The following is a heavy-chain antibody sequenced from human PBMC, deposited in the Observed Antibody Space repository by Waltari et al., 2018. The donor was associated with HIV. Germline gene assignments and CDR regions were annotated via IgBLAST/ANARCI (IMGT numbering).Heavy chain of an antibody. V-gene: IGHV1-18*01. CDR1: GYTFTSYA. D-gene: IGHD3-10*01. CDR2: NSTNNGNT. CDR3: ARDLYMGRGVISDY. J-gene: IGHJ4*02. Sequence: QVQLVQSGAEVKTPGASVKVSCKASGYTFTSYAINWVRQAPGQGPEWMGRNSTNNGNTNDEQKFQGRVTMTTDASTSTVYMELRSLRSDDTAIYYCARDLYMGRGVISDYWGQGTLVTVSS.